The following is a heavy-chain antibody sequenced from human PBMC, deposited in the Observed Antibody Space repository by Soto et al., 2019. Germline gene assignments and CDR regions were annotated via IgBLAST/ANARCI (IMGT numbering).Heavy chain of an antibody. D-gene: IGHD5-18*01. CDR1: GFTFSSYE. J-gene: IGHJ6*02. V-gene: IGHV3-48*03. CDR2: ISSSGSTI. CDR3: ARDQSTAMVPYYYGMDV. Sequence: GGSLRLSCAASGFTFSSYEMNWVRQAPGKGLEWVSYISSSGSTIYYADSVKGRFTISRDNAKNSLYLQMNSLRAEDTAVYYCARDQSTAMVPYYYGMDVWGQGTTVTVSS.